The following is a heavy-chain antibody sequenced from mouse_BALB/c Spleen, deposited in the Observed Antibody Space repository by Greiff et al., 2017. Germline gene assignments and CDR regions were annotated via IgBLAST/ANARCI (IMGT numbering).Heavy chain of an antibody. V-gene: IGHV2-9*02. CDR1: GFSLPSNG. Sequence: VKLMNSGPGLVAPSRSLSITCTVPGFSLPSNGVHWVRQPPGKGLEWLGVIWVGGSQNYNSALMSRLSISKDNSKSQVFLKMNSLQTDDTAMYYCARRYRYDEAWFAYWGQGTLVTVSA. J-gene: IGHJ3*01. CDR2: IWVGGSQ. D-gene: IGHD2-14*01. CDR3: ARRYRYDEAWFAY.